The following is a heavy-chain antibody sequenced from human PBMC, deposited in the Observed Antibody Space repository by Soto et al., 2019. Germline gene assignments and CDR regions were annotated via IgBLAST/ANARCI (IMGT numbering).Heavy chain of an antibody. Sequence: SETLSLTCTVSGGSISSYYWSWIRQPPGKGLEWIAYIYYSGSTSYNPSLKSRVTISLDTSMNQFSLKLSSVTAADTAVYYCARTYDDSGPNSGGYGFDIWGRGTMVTVSS. CDR2: IYYSGST. D-gene: IGHD3-22*01. CDR1: GGSISSYY. V-gene: IGHV4-59*01. CDR3: ARTYDDSGPNSGGYGFDI. J-gene: IGHJ3*02.